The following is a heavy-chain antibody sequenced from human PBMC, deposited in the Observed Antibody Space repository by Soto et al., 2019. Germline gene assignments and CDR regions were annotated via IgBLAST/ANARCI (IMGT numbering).Heavy chain of an antibody. CDR3: AKVVPNYYDSSSFDY. CDR1: GFTFSSYV. D-gene: IGHD3-22*01. V-gene: IGHV3-30*18. J-gene: IGHJ4*02. CDR2: ISYDGSNK. Sequence: LRLSCAASGFTFSSYVMHWVRQAPGKGLEWVAVISYDGSNKYYADSVKGRFTISRDNSKNTLYLQMNSLRAEDTAVYYCAKVVPNYYDSSSFDYWGQGTLVTVSS.